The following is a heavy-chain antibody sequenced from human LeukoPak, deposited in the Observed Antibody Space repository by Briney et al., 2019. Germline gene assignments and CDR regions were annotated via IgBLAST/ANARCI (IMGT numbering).Heavy chain of an antibody. CDR3: AKGGGHYDFWSGYSLDAFDI. CDR2: ISYDGSNK. D-gene: IGHD3-3*01. CDR1: GFTFSSYG. J-gene: IGHJ3*02. V-gene: IGHV3-30*18. Sequence: GGSLTLSCAASGFTFSSYGMHWVRQAPGKRLEWVAVISYDGSNKYYADSVKGRFTISRDNSKNTLYLQMNSLRAEDTAVYYCAKGGGHYDFWSGYSLDAFDIWGQGTMVTVSS.